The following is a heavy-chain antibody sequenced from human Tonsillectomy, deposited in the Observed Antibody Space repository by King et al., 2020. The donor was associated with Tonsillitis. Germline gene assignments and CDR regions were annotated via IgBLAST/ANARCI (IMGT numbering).Heavy chain of an antibody. V-gene: IGHV4-39*07. CDR1: GGSISTGTYY. CDR2: IYISGNS. CDR3: ASVLVWEVAASLIDV. D-gene: IGHD3/OR15-3a*01. J-gene: IGHJ6*02. Sequence: QLQESGPGLVKPSETLSLTCTVSGGSISTGTYYWGWIRQPPGKGLEWIGNIYISGNSYYNPSLKSRVTISVDTSKNQFSLKVTFTTAADTAVYYCASVLVWEVAASLIDVWGQGTTVTVSS.